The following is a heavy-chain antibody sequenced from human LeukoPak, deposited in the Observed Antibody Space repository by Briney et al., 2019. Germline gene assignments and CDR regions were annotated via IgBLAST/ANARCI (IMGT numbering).Heavy chain of an antibody. Sequence: GGSLRLSCAASGFTFSSYAMSWVRQAPGKGLEWVSAISGSGGSTYYADSVKGRFTISRDNSKNTLYLQMNSLRAEDTAVYYCAKGSVVVPAAILLDAFDIWGQGTMVTVSS. V-gene: IGHV3-23*01. CDR3: AKGSVVVPAAILLDAFDI. CDR1: GFTFSSYA. J-gene: IGHJ3*02. CDR2: ISGSGGST. D-gene: IGHD2-2*02.